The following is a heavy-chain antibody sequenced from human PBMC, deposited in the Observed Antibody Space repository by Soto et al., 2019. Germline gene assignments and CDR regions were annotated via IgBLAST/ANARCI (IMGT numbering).Heavy chain of an antibody. CDR1: GFTFSSYI. J-gene: IGHJ5*02. D-gene: IGHD3-16*01. Sequence: GGSLRLSCTASGFTFSSYIMNWVRQAPGKGLEWVANIKQDGREKYYVASVKGRFTISRDNDKNLLYLQMDSLTPDDTAVYYCAGDGVRNGAYNGWLDPWGQGTLVTVSS. CDR2: IKQDGREK. CDR3: AGDGVRNGAYNGWLDP. V-gene: IGHV3-7*03.